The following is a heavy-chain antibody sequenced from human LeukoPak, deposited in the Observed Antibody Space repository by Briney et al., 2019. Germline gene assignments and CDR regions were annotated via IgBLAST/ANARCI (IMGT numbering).Heavy chain of an antibody. Sequence: SETLSLTCTVSGGSISSGGYYWRWIRQHSGKGLEWIGYIYYSGSTYYNPSLKSRVTISVDTSKNQFSLKLSSVTAADTAVYYCARQYSSGYYYFDYWGQGTLVTVSS. CDR1: GGSISSGGYY. CDR3: ARQYSSGYYYFDY. D-gene: IGHD3-22*01. V-gene: IGHV4-31*03. J-gene: IGHJ4*02. CDR2: IYYSGST.